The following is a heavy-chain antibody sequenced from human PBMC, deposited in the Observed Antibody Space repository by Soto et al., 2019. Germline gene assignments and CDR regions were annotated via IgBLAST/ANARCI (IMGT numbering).Heavy chain of an antibody. J-gene: IGHJ4*02. V-gene: IGHV3-30-3*01. Sequence: GGSLRLSCAASGFTFSSYAMHWVRQAPGKGLEWVAVISYDGSNKYYADSVKGRFTISRDNSKNTLYLQMNSLRAEDTAVYYSARGTYYYDSSGGSFDYWGQGTLVTVSS. D-gene: IGHD3-22*01. CDR2: ISYDGSNK. CDR3: ARGTYYYDSSGGSFDY. CDR1: GFTFSSYA.